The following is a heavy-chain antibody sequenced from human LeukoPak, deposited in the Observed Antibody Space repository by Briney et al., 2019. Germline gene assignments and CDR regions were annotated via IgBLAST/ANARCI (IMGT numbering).Heavy chain of an antibody. CDR1: GFIFSRHG. Sequence: GGSLRLSCAASGFIFSRHGMHWVRQAPGKGLEWMAFTSADDSDKYYADSVKGRFTISRDNSKNTLYLQLNSLSAEDTAMYYCAKEGESGYSGGFDHWGQGTLVTVSS. D-gene: IGHD3-3*01. V-gene: IGHV3-30*18. CDR2: TSADDSDK. J-gene: IGHJ4*02. CDR3: AKEGESGYSGGFDH.